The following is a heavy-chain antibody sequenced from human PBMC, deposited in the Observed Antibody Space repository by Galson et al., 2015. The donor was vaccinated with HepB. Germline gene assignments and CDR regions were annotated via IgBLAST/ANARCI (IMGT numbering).Heavy chain of an antibody. V-gene: IGHV3-73*01. CDR3: TRPYSSGWSWGY. J-gene: IGHJ4*02. CDR2: IRSKANSYAT. Sequence: SLRLSCAASGFTFSNTAMSWVRQASGKGLEWVGRIRSKANSYATAYAASVKGRFTISRGDSKNTAYLQMNSLKTEDTAVYYCTRPYSSGWSWGYWGQGTLVTVSS. CDR1: GFTFSNTA. D-gene: IGHD6-19*01.